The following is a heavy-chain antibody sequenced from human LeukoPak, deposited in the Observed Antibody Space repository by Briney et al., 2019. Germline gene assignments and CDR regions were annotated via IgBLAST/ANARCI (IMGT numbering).Heavy chain of an antibody. V-gene: IGHV3-43*01. CDR3: ARDLVGIAVAGGLGIMDV. CDR2: IRWDGSRT. Sequence: GGSLRLSCAASGFTFGDYTMHWFRQSPGKGLEWVSLIRWDGSRTYYGDSMKGRFTISRDNSKNSLYLQMSNLRTDDTALYYCARDLVGIAVAGGLGIMDVWGRGITVTVSS. D-gene: IGHD6-13*01. J-gene: IGHJ6*04. CDR1: GFTFGDYT.